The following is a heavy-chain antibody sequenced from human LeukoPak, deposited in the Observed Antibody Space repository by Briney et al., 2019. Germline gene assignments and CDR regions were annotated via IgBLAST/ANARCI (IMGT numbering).Heavy chain of an antibody. Sequence: SGGSLRLSCAASGFTLSDYSMNWVRQAPGKGLQWISFIDSSSRTIFYAESVKGRFTISRDNAQNSLFLQMNSLRAEDTAVYYCARRVPNEVITDYFDYWGQGALVTVSS. D-gene: IGHD3-16*01. CDR3: ARRVPNEVITDYFDY. J-gene: IGHJ4*02. V-gene: IGHV3-48*04. CDR2: IDSSSRTI. CDR1: GFTLSDYS.